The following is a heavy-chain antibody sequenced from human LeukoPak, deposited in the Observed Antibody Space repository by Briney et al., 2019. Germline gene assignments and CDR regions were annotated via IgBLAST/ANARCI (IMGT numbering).Heavy chain of an antibody. Sequence: GGSLRLSCAASGFTFSSYEMHWVRQAPGKGLEWVSYISRSGSTIYYADSVKGRFTISRDNAKNSLYLEMNSLRAEDTALYYCAATYSGNWEFDYWGQGTLVTVSS. CDR1: GFTFSSYE. D-gene: IGHD1-26*01. V-gene: IGHV3-48*03. J-gene: IGHJ4*02. CDR2: ISRSGSTI. CDR3: AATYSGNWEFDY.